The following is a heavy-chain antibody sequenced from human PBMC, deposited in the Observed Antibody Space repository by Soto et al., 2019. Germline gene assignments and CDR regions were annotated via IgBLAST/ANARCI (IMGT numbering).Heavy chain of an antibody. CDR2: IYWDDDK. CDR3: AHSPYFGEELDY. J-gene: IGHJ4*02. CDR1: GFSLSTSGVG. Sequence: ASGPTLVNPTQTLTLTCTFSGFSLSTSGVGVGWIRQPPGKALEWLALIYWDDDKRYSPSLKTRLTITKDTSKNQVVLIMTNIDPLDTATYYCAHSPYFGEELDYWGQGTLVTVSS. D-gene: IGHD4-17*01. V-gene: IGHV2-5*02.